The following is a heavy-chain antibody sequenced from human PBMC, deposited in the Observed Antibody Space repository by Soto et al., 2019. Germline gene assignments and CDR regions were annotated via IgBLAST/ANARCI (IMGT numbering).Heavy chain of an antibody. CDR1: GGSVSSGSYY. CDR2: IYYSGST. Sequence: SCTLSLTCTVSGGSVSSGSYYWSWIRQPPGKGLEWIGYIYYSGSTNYNPSLKSRVTISVDTSKNQFSLKLSSVTAADTAVYYCARAEYYDILTGYHFDYWGQGTLVTVSS. D-gene: IGHD3-9*01. CDR3: ARAEYYDILTGYHFDY. V-gene: IGHV4-61*01. J-gene: IGHJ4*02.